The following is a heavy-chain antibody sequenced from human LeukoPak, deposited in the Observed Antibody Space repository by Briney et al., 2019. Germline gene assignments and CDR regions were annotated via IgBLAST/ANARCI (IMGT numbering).Heavy chain of an antibody. CDR3: AGGSGRGETSYFDS. V-gene: IGHV4-61*02. Sequence: SQTLSLTCTVSGGSISSGGYYWRWIRQPAGKGLEWIGRIYTTGSTSYNPSLKSRVTVSLDTSKIRFALKLSSVTAADTDVYYCAGGSGRGETSYFDSWGQGTLVTVSS. J-gene: IGHJ4*02. D-gene: IGHD3-16*01. CDR2: IYTTGST. CDR1: GGSISSGGYY.